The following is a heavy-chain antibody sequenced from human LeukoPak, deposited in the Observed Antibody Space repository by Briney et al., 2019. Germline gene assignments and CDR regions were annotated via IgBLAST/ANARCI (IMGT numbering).Heavy chain of an antibody. V-gene: IGHV1-18*01. CDR3: ARVYVWEGVGAFDV. J-gene: IGHJ3*01. D-gene: IGHD1-26*01. Sequence: ASVKVSCKASGYTFTNFGISWVRQAPGQGLEWMGWISAYNGNINYAQKFQGRITTTTDTSTSTAYMELRSLRSDDTAVYYCARVYVWEGVGAFDVWGQGTRVTVSS. CDR2: ISAYNGNI. CDR1: GYTFTNFG.